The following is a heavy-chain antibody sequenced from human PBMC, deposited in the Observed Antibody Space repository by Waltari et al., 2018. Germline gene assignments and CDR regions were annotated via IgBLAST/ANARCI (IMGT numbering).Heavy chain of an antibody. D-gene: IGHD3-10*01. Sequence: QVQLVESGGGVVQPGRSLRLSCAASGFTFSSYGMPWVRQAPGKGLEWVAVIWYDGSNKYYADSVKGRFTISRDNSKNTLYLQMNSLRAEDTAMYYCAMGFFDGPTQIDYWGQGTLVTVSS. J-gene: IGHJ4*02. V-gene: IGHV3-33*08. CDR3: AMGFFDGPTQIDY. CDR2: IWYDGSNK. CDR1: GFTFSSYG.